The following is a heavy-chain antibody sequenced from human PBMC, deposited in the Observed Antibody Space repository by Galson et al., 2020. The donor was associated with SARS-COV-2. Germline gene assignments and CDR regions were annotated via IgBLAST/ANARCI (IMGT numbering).Heavy chain of an antibody. J-gene: IGHJ4*02. CDR1: GGSFSGYY. D-gene: IGHD3-22*01. CDR2: INHSGST. Sequence: SATLSLTCAVYGGSFSGYYWSWIRQPPGKGLEWIGEINHSGSTNYNPSLKSRVTISVDTSKNQFSLKLSSVTAADTAVYYCARGRILGYYYDSSGYYYWGQGTLVTVSS. V-gene: IGHV4-34*01. CDR3: ARGRILGYYYDSSGYYY.